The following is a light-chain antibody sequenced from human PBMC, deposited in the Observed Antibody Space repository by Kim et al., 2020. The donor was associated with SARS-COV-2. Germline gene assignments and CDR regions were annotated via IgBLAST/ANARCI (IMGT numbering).Light chain of an antibody. V-gene: IGLV3-1*01. CDR2: QDS. CDR1: KLGDKY. J-gene: IGLJ2*01. Sequence: VSPGQAARITCSGDKLGDKYACWYQQKPGQSPVLVIYQDSKRPSGIPERFSGSNSGNTATLTISGTQAMDEADYYCQAWDSSTVVFGGGTQLTVL. CDR3: QAWDSSTVV.